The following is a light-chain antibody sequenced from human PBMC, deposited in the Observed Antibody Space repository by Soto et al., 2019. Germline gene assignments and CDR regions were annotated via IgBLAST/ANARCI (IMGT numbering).Light chain of an antibody. CDR2: EAS. CDR3: QQYSRWPRET. Sequence: EIVLTQTPATLSVSPGDRVTLSCRANQSVSNYLTWYQQKPGQAPRLLIYEASKRATGIPARFSGSGSGTDFTLTISSLETEDFAVYFCQQYSRWPRETFGPGTKVDIK. V-gene: IGKV3-11*01. CDR1: QSVSNY. J-gene: IGKJ3*01.